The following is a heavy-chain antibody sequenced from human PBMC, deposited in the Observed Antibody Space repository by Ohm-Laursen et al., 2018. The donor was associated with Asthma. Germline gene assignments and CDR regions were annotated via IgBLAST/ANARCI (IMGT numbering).Heavy chain of an antibody. CDR1: GFTFSSYW. Sequence: SLRLSCTASGFTFSSYWMSWVRQAPGKGLEWMANIKQDGSEKYYMDSVKGRFTISRDNAKNSLYLQMNSLRAEDTAVYYCAKVVLMDVWGQGTTVTVSS. J-gene: IGHJ6*02. V-gene: IGHV3-7*05. CDR2: IKQDGSEK. CDR3: AKVVLMDV. D-gene: IGHD3-16*02.